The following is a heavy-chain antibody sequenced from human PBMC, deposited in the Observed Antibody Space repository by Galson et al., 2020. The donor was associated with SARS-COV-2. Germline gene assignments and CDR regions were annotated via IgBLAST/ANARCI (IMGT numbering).Heavy chain of an antibody. D-gene: IGHD1-20*01. Sequence: SETQSLTCTVPGGSNSSGSYYWSWIRQPAGKGLEWIGRIYTSGSTNYNPSLKSRVTISVDTSTNQSSLKLSSVTSADTAVYYWATGKVLASLDYWGQGTFVTVSS. CDR3: ATGKVLASLDY. V-gene: IGHV4-61*02. J-gene: IGHJ4*02. CDR2: IYTSGST. CDR1: GGSNSSGSYY.